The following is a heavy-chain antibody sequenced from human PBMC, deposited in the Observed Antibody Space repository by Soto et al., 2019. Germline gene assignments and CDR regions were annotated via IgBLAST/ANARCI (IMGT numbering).Heavy chain of an antibody. CDR1: GGTFSSYA. V-gene: IGHV1-69*13. D-gene: IGHD3-22*01. Sequence: SVKVSCKASGGTFSSYAISWVRQAPGQGLEWMGGIIPIFGTANYAQKFQGRVTITADESTSTAYMELSSLRSEDTAVYYCAREGNYYDSSGYYRDYWGQGTLVTVSS. CDR3: AREGNYYDSSGYYRDY. J-gene: IGHJ4*02. CDR2: IIPIFGTA.